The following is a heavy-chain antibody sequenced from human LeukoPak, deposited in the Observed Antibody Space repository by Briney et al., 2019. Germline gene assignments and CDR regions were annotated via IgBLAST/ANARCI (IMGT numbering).Heavy chain of an antibody. V-gene: IGHV3-74*01. CDR3: ARAPDYLGGWGYYYYYMDV. J-gene: IGHJ6*03. D-gene: IGHD2/OR15-2a*01. CDR1: GFTFSSYG. CDR2: INSDGSST. Sequence: GGSLRLSCAASGFTFSSYGMHWVRQAPGKGLVWVPRINSDGSSTSYADSVKGRFTISRDNAKNTLYLQMNSLRAEDTAVYYCARAPDYLGGWGYYYYYMDVWGKGTTVTVSS.